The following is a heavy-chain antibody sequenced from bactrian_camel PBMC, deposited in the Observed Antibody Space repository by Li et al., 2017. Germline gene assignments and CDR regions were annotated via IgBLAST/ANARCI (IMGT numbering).Heavy chain of an antibody. V-gene: IGHV3S55*01. CDR3: ATGAPYHCYKREWGCGEVRKDDFGY. CDR1: GIYAGRGA. Sequence: VQLVESGGGSVQAGGSLTLSCVASGIYAGRGAYCMAWFRQAPGREREGVAAIGSDGRPVYADSVKGRFTISRDNEKNTVFLQMHSLTSDDTAVYYCATGAPYHCYKREWGCGEVRKDDFGYWGQGTQVTVS. D-gene: IGHD3*01. J-gene: IGHJ6*01. CDR2: IGSDGRP.